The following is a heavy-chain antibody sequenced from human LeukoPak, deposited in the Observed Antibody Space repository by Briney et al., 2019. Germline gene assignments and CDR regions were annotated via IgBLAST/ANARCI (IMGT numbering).Heavy chain of an antibody. J-gene: IGHJ6*03. V-gene: IGHV4-39*07. CDR3: ARVVAAAGYLEYYYYYYYMDV. CDR1: GGSISSSGYY. CDR2: IYHSGST. D-gene: IGHD6-13*01. Sequence: SETLSLTCTVSGGSISSSGYYWGWIRQPPGKGLEWIGSIYHSGSTYYNPSLKSRVTISVDTSKNQFSLKLSSVTAADTAVYYCARVVAAAGYLEYYYYYYYMDVWGKGTTVTVSS.